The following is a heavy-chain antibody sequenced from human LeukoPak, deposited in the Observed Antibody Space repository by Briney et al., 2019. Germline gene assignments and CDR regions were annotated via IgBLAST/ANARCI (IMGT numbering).Heavy chain of an antibody. V-gene: IGHV3-30*02. Sequence: GGSLRLSCAASGFTFSSYEMNWVRQAPGKGLEWVAFIRYDGSNKYYADSVKGRFTISRDNSKNTLYLQMNSLRAEDTAVYYCANYNGYCSGGSCYPEGIDYWGQGTLVTVSS. J-gene: IGHJ4*02. CDR2: IRYDGSNK. D-gene: IGHD2-15*01. CDR3: ANYNGYCSGGSCYPEGIDY. CDR1: GFTFSSYE.